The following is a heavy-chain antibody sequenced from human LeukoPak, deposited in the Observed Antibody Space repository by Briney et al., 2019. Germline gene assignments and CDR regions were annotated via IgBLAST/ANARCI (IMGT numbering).Heavy chain of an antibody. D-gene: IGHD6-6*01. CDR1: GFNFIIYW. V-gene: IGHV5-51*01. J-gene: IGHJ2*01. CDR2: VYPADSDS. CDR3: ARLGFSNSLDFYFDV. Sequence: GESLKISCGASGFNFIIYWIAWVRQTPGKGLDWMGIVYPADSDSKYSPSFQDAVTISADKSTSAAYLEWRSLTASDTATYYCARLGFSNSLDFYFDVWGRGTLVTVSS.